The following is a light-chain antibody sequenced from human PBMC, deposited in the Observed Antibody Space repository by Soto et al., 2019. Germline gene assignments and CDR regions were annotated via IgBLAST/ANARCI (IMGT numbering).Light chain of an antibody. CDR3: QQYNSWT. V-gene: IGKV1-5*01. J-gene: IGKJ1*01. CDR2: DGS. Sequence: DIPMTQSPSTLSSSVGDRVTINCRASQSMRSWLAWYKPKTGKAPKLLIYDGSSWENAVPSRFSGSGSGTEFTLTISSLQPDDFATYYCQQYNSWTFGQGTKV. CDR1: QSMRSW.